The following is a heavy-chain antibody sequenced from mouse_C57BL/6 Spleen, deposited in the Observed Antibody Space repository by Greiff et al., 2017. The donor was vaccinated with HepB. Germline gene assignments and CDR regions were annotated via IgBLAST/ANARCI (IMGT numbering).Heavy chain of an antibody. D-gene: IGHD2-14*01. CDR2: ISYDGSN. CDR3: ARGRYDYAMDY. V-gene: IGHV3-6*01. J-gene: IGHJ4*01. Sequence: DVKLQESGPGLVKPSQSLSLTCSVTGYSITSGYYWNWIRQFPGNKLEWMGYISYDGSNNYNPSLKNRISITRDTSKNQFFLKLNSVTTEDTATYYCARGRYDYAMDYWGQGTSVTVSS. CDR1: GYSITSGYY.